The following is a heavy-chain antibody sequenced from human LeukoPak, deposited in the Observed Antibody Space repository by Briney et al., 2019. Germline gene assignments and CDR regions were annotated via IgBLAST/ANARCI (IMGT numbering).Heavy chain of an antibody. J-gene: IGHJ4*02. CDR3: ARDLGGGPGY. Sequence: SETLSLTCTVSGGSISSSSYYWGWIRQPPGKGLEWIGSIYYSGSTYYNPSLKSRVTISLDRSKNQFSLRLSSVTAADTAVYYCARDLGGGPGYWGQGTLVIVSS. CDR1: GGSISSSSYY. CDR2: IYYSGST. D-gene: IGHD2-15*01. V-gene: IGHV4-39*07.